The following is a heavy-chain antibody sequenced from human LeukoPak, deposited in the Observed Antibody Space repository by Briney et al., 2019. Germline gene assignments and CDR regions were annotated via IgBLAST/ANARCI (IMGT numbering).Heavy chain of an antibody. Sequence: PGGSLRLSCAASGFTFSSYWMHWVRQAPGKGLVWVSRINSDGSSTSYADSVKGRFTISRDNAKNTLYLQMNGLRAEDTAVYYCAKDRGNNILTGYRKGHYFDYWGQGTLVTVSS. CDR2: INSDGSST. D-gene: IGHD3-9*01. CDR3: AKDRGNNILTGYRKGHYFDY. CDR1: GFTFSSYW. J-gene: IGHJ4*02. V-gene: IGHV3-74*01.